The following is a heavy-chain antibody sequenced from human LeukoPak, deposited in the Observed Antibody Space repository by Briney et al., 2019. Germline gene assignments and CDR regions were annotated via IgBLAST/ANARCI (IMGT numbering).Heavy chain of an antibody. CDR1: GASISRYY. CDR3: ASIRGWEGSRSYYYYYMDV. CDR2: IYYSGST. J-gene: IGHJ6*03. V-gene: IGHV4-59*01. Sequence: SETLSLTCTVSGASISRYYWSWIRQPPGKGLEWIGYIYYSGSTSYIPSLKSRVTISLDTSKNQFSLKLTSVTAADTAMYYCASIRGWEGSRSYYYYYMDVWGKGTTVTVSS. D-gene: IGHD1-26*01.